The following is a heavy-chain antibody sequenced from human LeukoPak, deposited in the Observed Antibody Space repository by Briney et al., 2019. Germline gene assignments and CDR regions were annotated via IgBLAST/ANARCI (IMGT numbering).Heavy chain of an antibody. CDR2: INHSGST. J-gene: IGHJ3*02. D-gene: IGHD6-19*01. Sequence: SETLSLTCGVYGGSFSGYYWSWIRQPPGKGLEWIGEINHSGSTNYNPSLKSRVTISVDTSKNQFSLKLSSVTAADTAVYYCARLRTAYSSGWYRRNDAFDIWGQGTMVTVSS. CDR1: GGSFSGYY. V-gene: IGHV4-34*01. CDR3: ARLRTAYSSGWYRRNDAFDI.